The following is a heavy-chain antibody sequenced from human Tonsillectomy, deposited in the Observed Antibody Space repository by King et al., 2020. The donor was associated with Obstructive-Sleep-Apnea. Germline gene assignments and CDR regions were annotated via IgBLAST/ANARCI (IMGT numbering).Heavy chain of an antibody. CDR1: GFTFSSYA. D-gene: IGHD1-1*01. V-gene: IGHV3-30*04. J-gene: IGHJ4*02. CDR2: ISYDGSNK. Sequence: VQLVESGGGVVQPGTSLRLSCAASGFTFSSYAMHWVRQAPGKGLEWVAFISYDGSNKYYADSVKGRFTISRDNSKNTLFLQMNSLRAEDTAGYYCAREGAARELDYWGQGTLVTVSS. CDR3: AREGAARELDY.